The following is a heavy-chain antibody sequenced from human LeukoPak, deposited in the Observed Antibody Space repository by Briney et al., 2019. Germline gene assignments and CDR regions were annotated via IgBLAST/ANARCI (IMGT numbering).Heavy chain of an antibody. V-gene: IGHV3-30*18. J-gene: IGHJ5*02. CDR3: AKDLHGGTFDP. Sequence: GGSLRLSCAASGFTFSSYGMHWVRQAPVKGLEWVAVISYDGSNKYYADSVKGRFTISRDNSKNTLYLQMNSLRAEDTAVYYCAKDLHGGTFDPWGQGTLVTVSS. CDR2: ISYDGSNK. D-gene: IGHD4-23*01. CDR1: GFTFSSYG.